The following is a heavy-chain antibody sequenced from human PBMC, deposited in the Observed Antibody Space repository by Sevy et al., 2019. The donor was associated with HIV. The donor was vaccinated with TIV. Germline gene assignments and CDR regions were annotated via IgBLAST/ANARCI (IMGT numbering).Heavy chain of an antibody. CDR2: ISWSSGNI. D-gene: IGHD1-26*01. Sequence: GGSLILSCAASGFTFDDYTMNWVRQAPGKGLEWVSGISWSSGNIAYADSVEGRFTISRDNAKNSLYLQMNSLRVEDTALYYCVKDRSGSYSFDYWGQGTLVTVSS. CDR3: VKDRSGSYSFDY. CDR1: GFTFDDYT. V-gene: IGHV3-9*01. J-gene: IGHJ4*02.